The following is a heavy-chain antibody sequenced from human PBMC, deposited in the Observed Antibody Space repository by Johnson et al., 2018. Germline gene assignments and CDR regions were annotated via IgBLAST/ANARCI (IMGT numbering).Heavy chain of an antibody. Sequence: VQLVESGGGLVQPGGSXRLSCAASGFTVSSNYMSWVRQAPGKGLAWVSVIYSGGRTYYADSVKGRFTISRDNSKNTLYLQMNSLRAEDTAVYYWARDSWGFNYAEYFQHWGQGTLVTVSS. D-gene: IGHD5-24*01. J-gene: IGHJ1*01. CDR2: IYSGGRT. CDR1: GFTVSSNY. V-gene: IGHV3-66*02. CDR3: ARDSWGFNYAEYFQH.